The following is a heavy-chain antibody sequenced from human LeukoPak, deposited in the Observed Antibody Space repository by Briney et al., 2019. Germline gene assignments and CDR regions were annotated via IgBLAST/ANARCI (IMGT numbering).Heavy chain of an antibody. CDR1: GFTFSRHG. J-gene: IGHJ4*02. CDR3: AKEGGPYCSGGSCYSAY. Sequence: GGSLRLSCAASGFTFSRHGMHWARHAPGKGLKWVAGMSKDGATIRYEGSVEGRFTISRDNSKNTVYLQMNSLRAEDTAVYYCAKEGGPYCSGGSCYSAYWGQGTLVTVSS. CDR2: MSKDGATI. V-gene: IGHV3-30*18. D-gene: IGHD2-15*01.